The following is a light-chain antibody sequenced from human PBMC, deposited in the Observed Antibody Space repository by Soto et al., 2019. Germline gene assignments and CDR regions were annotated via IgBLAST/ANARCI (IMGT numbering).Light chain of an antibody. Sequence: LSPPPSVSWSPGLAGTLSRLGTRRDVGGYNYVSWYQQHPGKAPKLMIYDVSNRPSGVSNRFSGSKSGNTASLTISGLQAEDEADYYCSSYTSSSTLVVFGTGTKVTVL. CDR3: SSYTSSSTLVV. CDR1: RRDVGGYNY. J-gene: IGLJ1*01. V-gene: IGLV2-14*01. CDR2: DVS.